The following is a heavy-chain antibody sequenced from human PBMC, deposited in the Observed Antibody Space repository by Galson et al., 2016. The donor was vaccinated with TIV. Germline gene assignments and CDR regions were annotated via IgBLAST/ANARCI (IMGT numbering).Heavy chain of an antibody. CDR2: IIPMFGTT. V-gene: IGHV1-69*06. CDR1: GIIFSSYA. J-gene: IGHJ3*01. CDR3: AEASKYESSGYFRDAFDL. D-gene: IGHD3-22*01. Sequence: SVKVSCKASGIIFSSYAITWVRQAPGQGLEWMGGIIPMFGTTNYAQKFQGRLTITADKSTSTAYMDLSSLRSEDTATYYCAEASKYESSGYFRDAFDLWGQGTMVTVS.